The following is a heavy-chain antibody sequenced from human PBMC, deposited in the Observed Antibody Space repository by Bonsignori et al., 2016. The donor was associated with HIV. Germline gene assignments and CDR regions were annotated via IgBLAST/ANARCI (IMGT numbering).Heavy chain of an antibody. V-gene: IGHV1-18*01. J-gene: IGHJ5*02. CDR1: GYTFTNYG. CDR2: ISPHNGYT. Sequence: ASVKVSCKASGYTFTNYGISWVRQAPGQGLEWMGWISPHNGYTNFAQQFQHRVTLTTDTSTTTAYMELRSLTSDDTAVYYCASGRSWDDPWGQGTLVTVSS. CDR3: ASGRSWDDP. D-gene: IGHD6-13*01.